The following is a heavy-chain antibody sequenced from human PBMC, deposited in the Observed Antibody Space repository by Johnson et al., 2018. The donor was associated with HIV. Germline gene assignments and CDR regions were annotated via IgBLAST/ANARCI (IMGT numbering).Heavy chain of an antibody. V-gene: IGHV3-9*01. CDR3: AKDLVVINVRYAFHI. CDR2: ISWNSDDI. J-gene: IGHJ3*02. Sequence: QLVESGGALVQPGRSLRLSCVASGFTFEDYAMYWVRQAPGKGLEWVSGISWNSDDIDYADSVKGRFTISRDNAKNSLYLQMNTLRPEDTALYYCAKDLVVINVRYAFHIWGQGTMVTVS. CDR1: GFTFEDYA. D-gene: IGHD3-22*01.